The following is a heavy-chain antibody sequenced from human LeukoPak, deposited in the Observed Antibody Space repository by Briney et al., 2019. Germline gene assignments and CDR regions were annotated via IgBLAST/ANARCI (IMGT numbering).Heavy chain of an antibody. CDR2: IYPGDSDT. D-gene: IGHD6-6*01. V-gene: IGHV5-51*01. J-gene: IGHJ5*02. CDR1: GYSFTSYW. CDR3: ARRGQQLVRSPGWFDP. Sequence: GESLKISCKGSGYSFTSYWIGWVRRMPGKGLEWMGIIYPGDSDTRYSPSFQGQVTISADKSISTAYLQWSSLKASDTAMYYCARRGQQLVRSPGWFDPWGQGTLVTVSS.